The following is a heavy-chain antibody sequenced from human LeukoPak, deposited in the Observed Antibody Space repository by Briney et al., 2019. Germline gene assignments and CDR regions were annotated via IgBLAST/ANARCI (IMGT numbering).Heavy chain of an antibody. J-gene: IGHJ4*02. Sequence: QSGGSLRLSCAASGFTFSTHAMHWVRQAPAKGLEWVAMIWFDGKNTHYVDSVKGRFTISRDNSKNTLYLQMNSLRAEDTAVYYCAKVSGWYFDYWGQGTLVTVSS. CDR2: IWFDGKNT. V-gene: IGHV3-30*02. CDR1: GFTFSTHA. D-gene: IGHD6-19*01. CDR3: AKVSGWYFDY.